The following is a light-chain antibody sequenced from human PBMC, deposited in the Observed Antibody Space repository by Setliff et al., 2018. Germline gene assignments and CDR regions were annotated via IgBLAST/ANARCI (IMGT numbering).Light chain of an antibody. CDR2: DDS. CDR3: QVWESSSDYRGV. V-gene: IGLV3-21*03. CDR1: NIGSKS. J-gene: IGLJ1*01. Sequence: SYELTQPPSVSVAPGKTATIACGGNNIGSKSVHWYQQKPGQAPVLVVYDDSDRPSGIPERFSGFNSGNTATLTISRVEAGDEADYYCQVWESSSDYRGVFGTGTKVTVL.